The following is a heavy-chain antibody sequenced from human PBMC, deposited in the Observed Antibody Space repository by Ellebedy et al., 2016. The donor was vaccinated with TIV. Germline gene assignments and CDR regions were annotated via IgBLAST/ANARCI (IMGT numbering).Heavy chain of an antibody. J-gene: IGHJ4*02. CDR3: ARGFRYGSGRWPLDY. V-gene: IGHV3-23*01. D-gene: IGHD4-23*01. CDR1: GFTFSSYA. CDR2: ISGSGGST. Sequence: PGGSLRLSCAASGFTFSSYAMSWVRQAPGKGLEWVSTISGSGGSTYYADSVKGRFTISRDNAKNTLYLQMNSLRAEDTAVYYCARGFRYGSGRWPLDYWGQGTLVTVSS.